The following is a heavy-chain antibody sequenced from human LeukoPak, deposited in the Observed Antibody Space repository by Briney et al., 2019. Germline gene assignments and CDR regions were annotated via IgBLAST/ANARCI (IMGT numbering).Heavy chain of an antibody. J-gene: IGHJ4*02. CDR1: GYSFTSYR. Sequence: GESLKISCKGSGYSFTSYRIGWVRQMPGKGLEWMGIIYPGDSDTRYSPSFQGQVTISADKSISTAYLQWSSLKASDTAMYYCAKSGYYGSGSYPLYYFDYWGQGTLVTVSS. D-gene: IGHD3-10*01. CDR2: IYPGDSDT. V-gene: IGHV5-51*01. CDR3: AKSGYYGSGSYPLYYFDY.